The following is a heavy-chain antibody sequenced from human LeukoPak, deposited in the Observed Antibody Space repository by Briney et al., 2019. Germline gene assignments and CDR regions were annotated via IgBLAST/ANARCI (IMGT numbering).Heavy chain of an antibody. J-gene: IGHJ4*02. D-gene: IGHD3-3*01. Sequence: SETLSLTCTVSGGSISSSSYYWGWIRQPPGKGLEWIGSIYYSGSTYYNPSLKSRVTISVDTSKNQFSLKLSSVTAADTAVYYCARAHYDFWSGYCFFDYWGQGTLVTVSS. CDR2: IYYSGST. CDR1: GGSISSSSYY. V-gene: IGHV4-39*07. CDR3: ARAHYDFWSGYCFFDY.